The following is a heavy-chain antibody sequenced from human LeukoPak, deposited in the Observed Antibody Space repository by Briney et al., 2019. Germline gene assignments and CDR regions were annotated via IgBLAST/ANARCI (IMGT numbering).Heavy chain of an antibody. D-gene: IGHD2-15*01. CDR3: ARERQLHCSDSDCYSGWFDP. CDR2: IYYSGIT. Sequence: PSETLSLTCSVSGGSITTTEYYWTWIRQPPGKGLEWIGYIYYSGITHYNPSLKSRVTISVDTTKNQFSLNLISVTDTDTAVYFCARERQLHCSDSDCYSGWFDPWGQGTLVSVSS. CDR1: GGSITTTEYY. J-gene: IGHJ5*02. V-gene: IGHV4-30-4*01.